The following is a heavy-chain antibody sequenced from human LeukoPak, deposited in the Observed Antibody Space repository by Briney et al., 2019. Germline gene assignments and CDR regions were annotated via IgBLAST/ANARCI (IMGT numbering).Heavy chain of an antibody. V-gene: IGHV1-2*02. D-gene: IGHD1-26*01. J-gene: IGHJ5*01. Sequence: ASVKVSCKASGYTFTAYYIHWVRQAPGQGLEWMAWINPNTGDPNYAQKFQGRVIMARDTSISTAYMELSRLRSDDTAVYYCARGSGNYWFDSWGEAGLVAVSS. CDR2: INPNTGDP. CDR3: ARGSGNYWFDS. CDR1: GYTFTAYY.